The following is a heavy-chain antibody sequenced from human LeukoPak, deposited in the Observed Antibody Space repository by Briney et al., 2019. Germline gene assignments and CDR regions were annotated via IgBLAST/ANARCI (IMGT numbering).Heavy chain of an antibody. J-gene: IGHJ6*03. CDR2: IYNSGST. CDR1: GYSISSGYF. D-gene: IGHD3-22*01. CDR3: ARGVVVKAYYYYMDV. Sequence: SETLSLTCTVSGYSISSGYFWGWIRPTPGKGLEWIGSIYNSGSTYYNPSLKSRVTLSVDTSKNQFSLKLSSVTAADTAVYYCARGVVVKAYYYYMDVWGKGTTVTISS. V-gene: IGHV4-38-2*02.